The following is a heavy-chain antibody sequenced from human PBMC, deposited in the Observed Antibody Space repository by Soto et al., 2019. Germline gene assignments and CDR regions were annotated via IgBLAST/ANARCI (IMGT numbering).Heavy chain of an antibody. J-gene: IGHJ6*02. D-gene: IGHD2-21*02. Sequence: QVQLVQSGAEVKKPGSSVNVSCKASGGTFSSYAISWVRQAPGQGLEWMGGIIPIFGTANYAQKFQGRVTITADESTSTAYMERSSLRSDDTAVYYCARARGGNFPAYGMDVWGQGTTVTVSS. CDR1: GGTFSSYA. CDR2: IIPIFGTA. CDR3: ARARGGNFPAYGMDV. V-gene: IGHV1-69*01.